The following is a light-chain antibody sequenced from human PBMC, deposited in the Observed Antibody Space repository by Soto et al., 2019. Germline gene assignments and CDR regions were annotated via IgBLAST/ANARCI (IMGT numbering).Light chain of an antibody. V-gene: IGKV3-15*01. CDR3: QQYNNWPPIT. Sequence: EIVMTQSPATLSVSPGERATLSCRASQSVSSSLAWYQQKPGQAPRLLVYGASTRATGVPARFSGSGSGTEFTLTISSLQSEDFAVYYCQQYNNWPPITFGQGTRLEIK. CDR2: GAS. J-gene: IGKJ5*01. CDR1: QSVSSS.